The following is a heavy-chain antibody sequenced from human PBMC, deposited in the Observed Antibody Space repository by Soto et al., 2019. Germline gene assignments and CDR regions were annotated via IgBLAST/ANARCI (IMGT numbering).Heavy chain of an antibody. Sequence: QLQLQESGPGLVKPSETLSLTCSVSDDSINSDKYYWGWIRQPPGKGLEWIGSIYYRGNAYYNPSLLTRVTISLDKSKSQSSLKLNSVAAADSAVYFCARLEGLATISNYFDFWGPGALVTVSS. D-gene: IGHD3-9*01. J-gene: IGHJ4*02. CDR1: DDSINSDKYY. CDR3: ARLEGLATISNYFDF. CDR2: IYYRGNA. V-gene: IGHV4-39*01.